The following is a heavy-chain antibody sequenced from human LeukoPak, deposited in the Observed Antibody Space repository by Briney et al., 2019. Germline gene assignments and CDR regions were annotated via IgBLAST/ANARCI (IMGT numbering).Heavy chain of an antibody. Sequence: ASVKVSCKASGYTFTGYYMHWVRQAPGQGLEWMGWINPNSGGTNYAQKFQGRVTMTRNTSISTAYMELSSLRSEDTAVYYCARDRITNYYGSGSYYKKDWFDPWGQGTLVTVSS. V-gene: IGHV1-2*02. D-gene: IGHD3-10*01. J-gene: IGHJ5*02. CDR1: GYTFTGYY. CDR3: ARDRITNYYGSGSYYKKDWFDP. CDR2: INPNSGGT.